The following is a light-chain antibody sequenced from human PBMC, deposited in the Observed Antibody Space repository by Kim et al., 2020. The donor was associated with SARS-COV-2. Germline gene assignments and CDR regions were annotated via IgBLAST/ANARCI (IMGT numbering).Light chain of an antibody. V-gene: IGKV3-20*01. CDR3: QQYGSSPRGT. CDR2: GAS. J-gene: IGKJ1*01. CDR1: QSFSSSY. Sequence: PGERATLSCRASQSFSSSYLAWYQQKPGQAPKLLIYGASSRATGIPDRFSGSGSGTDFTLTISRLEPEDFAVYYCQQYGSSPRGTFGQGTKVDIK.